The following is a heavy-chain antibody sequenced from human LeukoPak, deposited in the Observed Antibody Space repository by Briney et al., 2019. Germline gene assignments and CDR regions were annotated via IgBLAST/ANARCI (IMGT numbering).Heavy chain of an antibody. CDR2: IWYDGSNK. CDR3: AREYCRGGSCYGDY. Sequence: PGGSLRLSCAASGFTFSSYGMHWVRQAPGKGLEWVAVIWYDGSNKYYADSVKGRFTISRDNSKNTLYLQMNSLRAEDTAVYYCAREYCRGGSCYGDYWGQGTLVTVSS. D-gene: IGHD2-15*01. V-gene: IGHV3-33*01. J-gene: IGHJ4*02. CDR1: GFTFSSYG.